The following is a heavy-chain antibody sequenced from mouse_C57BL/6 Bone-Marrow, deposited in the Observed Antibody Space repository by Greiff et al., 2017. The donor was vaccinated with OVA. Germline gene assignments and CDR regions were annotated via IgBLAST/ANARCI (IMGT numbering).Heavy chain of an antibody. CDR1: GFTFSDYY. CDR3: ARQRGYGAMDY. CDR2: ISNGGGST. D-gene: IGHD3-1*01. J-gene: IGHJ4*01. V-gene: IGHV5-12*01. Sequence: EVKLMESGGGLVQPGGSLKLSCAASGFTFSDYYMYWVRQTPEKRLEWVAYISNGGGSTYYPDTVKGRFTISRDNAKNTLYLQMSRLKSEDTAMYYCARQRGYGAMDYWGQGTSVTVSS.